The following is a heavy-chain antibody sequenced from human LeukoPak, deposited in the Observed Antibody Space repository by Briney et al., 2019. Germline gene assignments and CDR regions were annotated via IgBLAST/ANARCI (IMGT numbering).Heavy chain of an antibody. Sequence: SSETLSLTCTVSGGSISSSSYYWGWIRQPPGKGLEWIGSIYYSGSTYYNPSLKSRVTISVDTSKNQFSLKLSSVTAADTAVYYCAAPTTVTTPFAYWGQGTLVTVSS. J-gene: IGHJ4*02. CDR2: IYYSGST. D-gene: IGHD4-17*01. CDR1: GGSISSSSYY. CDR3: AAPTTVTTPFAY. V-gene: IGHV4-39*01.